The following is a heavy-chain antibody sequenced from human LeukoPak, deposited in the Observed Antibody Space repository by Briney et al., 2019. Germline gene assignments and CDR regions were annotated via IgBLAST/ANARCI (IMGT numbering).Heavy chain of an antibody. Sequence: PGGSLRLSCAASGFTFSSYGMHWVRQAPGKGLEWVAFIRYDGSNKYYADSVKGRFTISRDNSKNTLYLQMNSLRAEDTAVYYCAKDTASSGWYGLYYFDYWGQGTLVTVSS. V-gene: IGHV3-30*02. CDR2: IRYDGSNK. J-gene: IGHJ4*02. CDR3: AKDTASSGWYGLYYFDY. CDR1: GFTFSSYG. D-gene: IGHD6-19*01.